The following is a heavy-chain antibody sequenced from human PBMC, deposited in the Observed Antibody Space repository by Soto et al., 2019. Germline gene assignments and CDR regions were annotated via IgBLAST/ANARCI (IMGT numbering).Heavy chain of an antibody. CDR1: SGSVSNYY. J-gene: IGHJ4*02. Sequence: SETLSLTCKVSSGSVSNYYWSWIRQPAGKGPEWIGRIYTGGSTNYNPSLKSRVTMSVDTSKNQFSLRLTSVTAADTAVYYCARASVGPPGGGSWTMPFDSWGRGTLVTVSS. CDR2: IYTGGST. V-gene: IGHV4-4*07. D-gene: IGHD2-15*01. CDR3: ARASVGPPGGGSWTMPFDS.